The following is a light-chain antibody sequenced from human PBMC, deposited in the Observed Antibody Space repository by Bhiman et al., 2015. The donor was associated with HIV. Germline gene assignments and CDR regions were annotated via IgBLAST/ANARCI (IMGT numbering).Light chain of an antibody. J-gene: IGLJ2*01. CDR1: KLPNQY. Sequence: SYELTQPPSVSVSPGQTAKITCSGHKLPNQYAFWYQQKGGQAPVLVIYKDTERPSGIPDRFSGSKSGTSATLGITGLQTGDEADYSCGTWDSSLTAVVFGGGTKLTVL. CDR2: KDT. V-gene: IGLV3-25*03. CDR3: GTWDSSLTAVV.